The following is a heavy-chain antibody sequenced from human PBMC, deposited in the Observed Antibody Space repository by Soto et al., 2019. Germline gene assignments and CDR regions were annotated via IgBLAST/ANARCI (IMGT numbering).Heavy chain of an antibody. CDR3: ARGTSSGSWDGFQH. CDR2: IYSSGST. CDR1: GVTVSSNY. J-gene: IGHJ1*01. D-gene: IGHD6-13*01. Sequence: EVQLVESGGGLVQPGGSLRLSCAASGVTVSSNYMNWVRQAPGQGLEWVSIIYSSGSTYYADSVKGRFTCSRNNSKNTLYLQMNSMRVEDTAVYYGARGTSSGSWDGFQHWGQGTLVTVSS. V-gene: IGHV3-66*01.